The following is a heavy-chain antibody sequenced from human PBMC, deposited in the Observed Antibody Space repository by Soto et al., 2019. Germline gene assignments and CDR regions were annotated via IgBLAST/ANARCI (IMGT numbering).Heavy chain of an antibody. J-gene: IGHJ3*02. CDR1: GFTFTTYT. Sequence: EAQLVESGGGLVEPGGSLRLSCAASGFTFTTYTMNWVRQAPGKGLEWVSSISAGGRSIYYTDSLKGRSTVSRDNSKNSLYLQMNSLRADDTAVYYCARSTPGNPFDIWGQGTMVTVSS. CDR3: ARSTPGNPFDI. V-gene: IGHV3-21*01. D-gene: IGHD3-10*01. CDR2: ISAGGRSI.